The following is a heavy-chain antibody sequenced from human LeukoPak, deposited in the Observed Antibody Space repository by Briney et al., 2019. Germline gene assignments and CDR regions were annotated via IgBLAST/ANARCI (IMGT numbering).Heavy chain of an antibody. CDR3: ATERRHVEMATIKSADAFDI. J-gene: IGHJ3*02. D-gene: IGHD5-24*01. CDR1: GGTFISYA. Sequence: SVRVSCKASGGTFISYAISWVRQAPGQGLEWMGGIIPIFGTANYAQKFQGRVTITADESTSTAYMELSSLRSEDTAVYYCATERRHVEMATIKSADAFDIWGQGTMVTVSS. V-gene: IGHV1-69*13. CDR2: IIPIFGTA.